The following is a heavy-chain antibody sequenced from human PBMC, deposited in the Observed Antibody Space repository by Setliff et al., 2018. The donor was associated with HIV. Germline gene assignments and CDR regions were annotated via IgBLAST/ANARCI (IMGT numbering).Heavy chain of an antibody. CDR2: INPNRGDT. V-gene: IGHV1-2*06. Sequence: AASVKVSCKASGYTFTTYAMNWVRQAPGQGLEWMGQINPNRGDTKSHHKFADRLIMTRDTSISTAYMELSRLRSEDTAVYYCARALYTNLAHFDYLGQGTLVTVSS. CDR3: ARALYTNLAHFDY. D-gene: IGHD4-4*01. CDR1: GYTFTTYA. J-gene: IGHJ4*02.